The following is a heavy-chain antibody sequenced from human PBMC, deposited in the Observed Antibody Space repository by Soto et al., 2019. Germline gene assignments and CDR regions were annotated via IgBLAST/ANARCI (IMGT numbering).Heavy chain of an antibody. D-gene: IGHD1-26*01. J-gene: IGHJ5*01. CDR1: GYTFTGYY. CDR2: INPNSGGT. V-gene: IGHV1-2*04. Sequence: ASEKVSCKASGYTFTGYYMHWVRQAPGQGLEWMGWINPNSGGTNYAQKFQGWVTMTRDTSISTAYMELSRLRSDDTALYYCAKDLPGELLPTCFDSWGQGTLVTVSS. CDR3: AKDLPGELLPTCFDS.